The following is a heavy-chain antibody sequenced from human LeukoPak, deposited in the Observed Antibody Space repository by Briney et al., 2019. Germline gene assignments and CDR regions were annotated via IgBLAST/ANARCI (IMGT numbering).Heavy chain of an antibody. V-gene: IGHV6-1*01. D-gene: IGHD2-2*01. CDR1: GDSVSSNSAA. J-gene: IGHJ5*02. CDR3: ARGGFCSSTSCYREDNWFDP. CDR2: TYYRSKWYN. Sequence: SQTLSPTCAISGDSVSSNSAAWNWIRQSPSRGLEWLGRTYYRSKWYNDYAVSVKSRITINPDTSKNQFSLQLNSVTPEDTAVYYCARGGFCSSTSCYREDNWFDPWGQGTLVTVSS.